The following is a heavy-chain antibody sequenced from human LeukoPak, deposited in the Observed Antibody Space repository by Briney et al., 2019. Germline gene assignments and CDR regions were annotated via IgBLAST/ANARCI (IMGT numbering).Heavy chain of an antibody. J-gene: IGHJ6*03. CDR2: MSGSVGTT. D-gene: IGHD3-10*01. CDR1: GFTFSSYA. CDR3: AKGGRGGAITMLRGVKRDFYYMDV. V-gene: IGHV3-23*01. Sequence: PGRSLRLSCSASGFTFSSYAMHWVRQAPGKGLEWVSSMSGSVGTTYYADSVKGRFTISRDNSKNTLYLQMNSLRAEDTAVYYCAKGGRGGAITMLRGVKRDFYYMDVWGKGTTVTISS.